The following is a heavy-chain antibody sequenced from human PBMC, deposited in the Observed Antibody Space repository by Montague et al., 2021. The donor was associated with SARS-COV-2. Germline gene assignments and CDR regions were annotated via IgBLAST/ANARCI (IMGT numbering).Heavy chain of an antibody. CDR3: ARDLAGYYGSGSYGGMDV. V-gene: IGHV4-39*07. D-gene: IGHD3-10*01. Sequence: SETLSLTCTVSGGSISSSSYYWGWIRQPPGKGLEWIGSIYYSGSTYYNPSLKSRVTISVDTSKNQFSQKLSSVTAADTAVYYCARDLAGYYGSGSYGGMDVWGQGTTVTVSS. CDR2: IYYSGST. J-gene: IGHJ6*02. CDR1: GGSISSSSYY.